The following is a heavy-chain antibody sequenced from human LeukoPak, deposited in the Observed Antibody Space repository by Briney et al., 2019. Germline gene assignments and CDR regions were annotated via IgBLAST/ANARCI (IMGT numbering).Heavy chain of an antibody. CDR2: IYYSGST. D-gene: IGHD2-15*01. V-gene: IGHV4-59*01. J-gene: IGHJ4*02. CDR3: ARDPGGRAFDY. CDR1: GGAISSYY. Sequence: SETLSLTCTVSGGAISSYYWSWIRQPPGKGLEWIGYIYYSGSTNYNPSLKSRVTISVDTSKNQFSLKLSSVTAADTAVYYCARDPGGRAFDYWGQGTLVTVSS.